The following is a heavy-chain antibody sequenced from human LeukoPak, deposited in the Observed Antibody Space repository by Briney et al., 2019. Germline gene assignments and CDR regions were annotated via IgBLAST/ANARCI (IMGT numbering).Heavy chain of an antibody. Sequence: GGSLRLSCAASGFTFSSYSMNWVRQAPGEGLEWVSSISSSSSYIYYADSVKGRFTIPRDNAKNSLYLQMNSLRAEDTAVYYCARAKTHNYGDYGTYHDAFDIWGQGTMVTVSS. CDR1: GFTFSSYS. V-gene: IGHV3-21*01. J-gene: IGHJ3*02. D-gene: IGHD4-17*01. CDR2: ISSSSSYI. CDR3: ARAKTHNYGDYGTYHDAFDI.